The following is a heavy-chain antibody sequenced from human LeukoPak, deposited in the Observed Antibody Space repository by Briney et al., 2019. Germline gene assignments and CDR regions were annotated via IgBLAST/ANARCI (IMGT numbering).Heavy chain of an antibody. V-gene: IGHV1-69*13. Sequence: SVNVSCTASGGTFSSYAISWVRQAPGQGLEWMGGIIPIFGTANYAQKFQGRVTITADESTSTAYMELRSLRSDDTAVYYCARVRWELVGGDYWGQGTLVTVSS. D-gene: IGHD1-26*01. CDR2: IIPIFGTA. CDR3: ARVRWELVGGDY. J-gene: IGHJ4*02. CDR1: GGTFSSYA.